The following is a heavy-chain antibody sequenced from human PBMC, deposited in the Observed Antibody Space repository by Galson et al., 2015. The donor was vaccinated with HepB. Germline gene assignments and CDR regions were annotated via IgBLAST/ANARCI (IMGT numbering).Heavy chain of an antibody. J-gene: IGHJ4*02. CDR3: TTDYYDISGYYSLLPY. Sequence: SLRLSCAASGFTFSKAWMSWVRQAPGKGLEWVGRIKSNTDGGTTDYAAPVKGRFTISRDDSKNTLYLQVNSLKTEDTAVYYCTTDYYDISGYYSLLPYWGQGALVTVSS. V-gene: IGHV3-15*01. D-gene: IGHD3-22*01. CDR2: IKSNTDGGTT. CDR1: GFTFSKAW.